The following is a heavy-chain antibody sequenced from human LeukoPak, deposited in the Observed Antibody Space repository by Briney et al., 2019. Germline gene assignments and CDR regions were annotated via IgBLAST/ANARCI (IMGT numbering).Heavy chain of an antibody. Sequence: ASVKVSCKASGYTFTGCYMHWVRQAPGQGLEWMGWINPNSGGTNYAQKFQGRVTMTRDTSISTAYMELSRLRSDDTAVYYCARGLLEWLFIGPTGSQRPHNWFDPWGQGTLVTVSS. CDR1: GYTFTGCY. V-gene: IGHV1-2*02. CDR3: ARGLLEWLFIGPTGSQRPHNWFDP. D-gene: IGHD3-3*01. CDR2: INPNSGGT. J-gene: IGHJ5*02.